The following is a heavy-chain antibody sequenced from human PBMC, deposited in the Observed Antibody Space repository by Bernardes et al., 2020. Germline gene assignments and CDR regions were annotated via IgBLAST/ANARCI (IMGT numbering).Heavy chain of an antibody. CDR1: GFTFSTYL. V-gene: IGHV3-74*01. Sequence: GGSLRLSCAASGFTFSTYLMHWVRQAPGKGLLWVSRINTNGSTTAYADSVKGRFTISRDNDNNTLFLQMNSLRAEDTGVYYCASGPYWGQGTLVTVSS. CDR3: ASGPY. CDR2: INTNGSTT. J-gene: IGHJ4*02.